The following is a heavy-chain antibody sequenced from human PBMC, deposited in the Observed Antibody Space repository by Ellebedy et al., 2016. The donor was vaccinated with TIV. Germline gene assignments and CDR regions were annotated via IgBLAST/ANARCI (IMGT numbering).Heavy chain of an antibody. J-gene: IGHJ4*02. CDR2: ISYDGSNK. CDR1: GFTFSSYA. V-gene: IGHV3-30-3*01. Sequence: GESLKISXAASGFTFSSYAMHWVRQAPGKGLEWVAVISYDGSNKYYADSVKGRFTISRDNSKNTLYLQMNSLRAEDTAVYYCAKVSTTPDYWGQGTLVTVSS. D-gene: IGHD4-17*01. CDR3: AKVSTTPDY.